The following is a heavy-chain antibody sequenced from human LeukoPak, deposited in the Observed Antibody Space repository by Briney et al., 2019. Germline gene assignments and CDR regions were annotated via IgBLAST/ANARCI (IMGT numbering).Heavy chain of an antibody. V-gene: IGHV3-30-3*01. CDR3: AREFSSSGRLASAAFDY. J-gene: IGHJ4*02. CDR2: ISHDGSNK. Sequence: GGSLRLSCAASGFTFSSYAMHWVRQAPGKGLEWVAVISHDGSNKYYADSVKGRFTISRDNSKNTLYLQMNSLRAEDTAVYYCAREFSSSGRLASAAFDYWGQGTLVTVST. CDR1: GFTFSSYA. D-gene: IGHD6-19*01.